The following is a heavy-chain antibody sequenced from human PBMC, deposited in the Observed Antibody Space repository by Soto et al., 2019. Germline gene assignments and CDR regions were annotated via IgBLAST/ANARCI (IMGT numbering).Heavy chain of an antibody. V-gene: IGHV1-46*03. Sequence: QVQLVQSGADMKKPGASVKISCKASGYSFIDYYVHWVRQAPGQGPEWMGIVNPGGGNTFYSQKFQGRVTMTRDTSTSTVYMELSSLRFEYTAVYYCTRAVTTGSVHFDLWGQGTLVTVSS. D-gene: IGHD1-1*01. J-gene: IGHJ4*02. CDR2: VNPGGGNT. CDR1: GYSFIDYY. CDR3: TRAVTTGSVHFDL.